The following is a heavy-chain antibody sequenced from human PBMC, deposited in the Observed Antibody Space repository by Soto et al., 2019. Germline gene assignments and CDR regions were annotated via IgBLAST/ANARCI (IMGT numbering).Heavy chain of an antibody. CDR3: ARGKKVVVAAVTNWFDP. J-gene: IGHJ5*02. D-gene: IGHD2-15*01. CDR2: INAGNGNT. CDR1: GYTLTSYA. Sequence: GASVKVACKASGYTLTSYAMHWVRKTPGQRLEWMGWINAGNGNTKYSQKFQSRVTITRDTSASTAYTELSSLRSEDTAVYYCARGKKVVVAAVTNWFDPWGQGTLVTVSS. V-gene: IGHV1-3*01.